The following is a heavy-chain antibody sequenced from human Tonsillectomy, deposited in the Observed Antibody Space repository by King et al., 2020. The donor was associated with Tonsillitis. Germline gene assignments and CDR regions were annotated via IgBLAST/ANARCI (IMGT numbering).Heavy chain of an antibody. CDR1: GGSISSSSYY. V-gene: IGHV4-39*01. CDR2: ISYRGNT. CDR3: ARSQDTSGYYFAHFDV. Sequence: LQLQESGPGLVKPSETLSLTCTVSGGSISSSSYYWGWIRQPPGKGLEWIGTISYRGNTYYSSSLESRVTISVDTSKNQLSLKLRSVTAADTSVYYCARSQDTSGYYFAHFDVWGRGALVTVSS. J-gene: IGHJ2*01. D-gene: IGHD3-22*01.